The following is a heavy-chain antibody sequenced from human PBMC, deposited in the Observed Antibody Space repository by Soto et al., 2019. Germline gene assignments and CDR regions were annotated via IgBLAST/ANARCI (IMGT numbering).Heavy chain of an antibody. CDR1: GFPFNTHG. V-gene: IGHV3-30*02. Sequence: PGGSLRLSCSASGFPFNTHGMHWVRQSPGKGLEWVSYISYSGNKYYADSVQGRFTISRDDSKNTVFLQINSLRTEDTAVYYRAKRPLAGSGWTFDYWGQGTSVTVSS. D-gene: IGHD6-19*01. CDR2: ISYSGNK. J-gene: IGHJ4*02. CDR3: AKRPLAGSGWTFDY.